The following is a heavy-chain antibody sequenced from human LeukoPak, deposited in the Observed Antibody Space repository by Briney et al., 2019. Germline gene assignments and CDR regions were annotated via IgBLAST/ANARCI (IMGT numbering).Heavy chain of an antibody. J-gene: IGHJ3*02. CDR3: ASKSSGYSSGWYEACDI. D-gene: IGHD6-19*01. Sequence: GASVKVSCKASGYTFTGYYMHWVRQAPGQGLEWMGWINPNSGGTNYAQKFQGRVTMTRDTSISTAYMELSRLRSDDTAVYYCASKSSGYSSGWYEACDIWGQGTMVTVSS. CDR2: INPNSGGT. CDR1: GYTFTGYY. V-gene: IGHV1-2*02.